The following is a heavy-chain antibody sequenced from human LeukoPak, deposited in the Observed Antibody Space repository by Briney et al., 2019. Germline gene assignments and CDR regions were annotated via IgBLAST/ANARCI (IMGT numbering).Heavy chain of an antibody. J-gene: IGHJ4*02. CDR2: IIPILGVA. CDR1: GGTFSSYA. D-gene: IGHD1-26*01. CDR3: ARGTGIVGATSFDY. Sequence: SVKVSCKASGGTFSSYAISWVRQAPGQGLEWMGRIIPILGVANYAQKFQGRVTITADESTSTVNMELSGLRSEDTAMYYCARGTGIVGATSFDYWGQGALVTVSS. V-gene: IGHV1-69*04.